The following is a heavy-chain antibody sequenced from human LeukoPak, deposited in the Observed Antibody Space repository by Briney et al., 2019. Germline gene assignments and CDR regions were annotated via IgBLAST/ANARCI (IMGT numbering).Heavy chain of an antibody. D-gene: IGHD6-19*01. J-gene: IGHJ3*02. CDR2: IYHSGST. CDR3: ARDLSRGMAVAGLDAFDI. Sequence: SQTLSLTCTVSGGSIRSGGYYWTWIRQHPGKGLEWIEYIYHSGSTYYNPSLKSRVTISVDTSKNQFSLKLSSVTAADTAVYYCARDLSRGMAVAGLDAFDIWGQGTMVTVSS. CDR1: GGSIRSGGYY. V-gene: IGHV4-31*03.